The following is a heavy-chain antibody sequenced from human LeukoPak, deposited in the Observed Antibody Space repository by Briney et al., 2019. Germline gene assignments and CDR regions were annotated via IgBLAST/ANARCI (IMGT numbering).Heavy chain of an antibody. V-gene: IGHV3-30*02. J-gene: IGHJ6*03. Sequence: PGRSLRLSCAASGFTFSSYAMHWVRQAPGKGLEWVAFIRYDGSNKYYTDSVKGRFTISRDNSKNTLYLQMNSLRAEDTAVYYCAKGRGWEASYYYYYMDVWGKGTTVTISS. CDR3: AKGRGWEASYYYYYMDV. CDR1: GFTFSSYA. CDR2: IRYDGSNK. D-gene: IGHD1-26*01.